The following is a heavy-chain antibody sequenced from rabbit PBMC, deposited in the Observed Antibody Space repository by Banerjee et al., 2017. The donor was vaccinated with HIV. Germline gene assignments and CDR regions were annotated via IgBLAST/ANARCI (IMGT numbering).Heavy chain of an antibody. CDR1: GFTLRNYW. CDR2: IYTGDGNT. CDR3: ARVDSSGWGDFNL. Sequence: QSLEESGGDLVKPGASLTLTCKASGFTLRNYWICWVRQAPGKGLEWIACIYTGDGNTHYASWAKGRFTISSDNAQNTVNLQMNSLTAADTATYFCARVDSSGWGDFNLWGPGTLVTV. V-gene: IGHV1S40*01. J-gene: IGHJ4*01. D-gene: IGHD4-1*01.